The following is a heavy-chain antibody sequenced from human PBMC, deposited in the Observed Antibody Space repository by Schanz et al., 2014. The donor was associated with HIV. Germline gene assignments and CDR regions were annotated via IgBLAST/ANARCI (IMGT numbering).Heavy chain of an antibody. D-gene: IGHD1-20*01. J-gene: IGHJ6*02. Sequence: EVQLLESGGGLVQPGGSLRLSCAASGFTFDTSAMTWVRQAPGRGLEWVSAISGGTGSRTYYAESGKGRFAISRDNSKNTLYLQMNSLRAEDTAVYYCARGEAITYYFHYYGMDVWGQGTTVTVSS. CDR3: ARGEAITYYFHYYGMDV. CDR1: GFTFDTSA. CDR2: ISGGTGSRT. V-gene: IGHV3-23*01.